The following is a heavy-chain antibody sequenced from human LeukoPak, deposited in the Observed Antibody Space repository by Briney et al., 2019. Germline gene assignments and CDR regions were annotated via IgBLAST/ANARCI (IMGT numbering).Heavy chain of an antibody. D-gene: IGHD3-22*01. Sequence: SETLSLTCTVPGGSISSGGYYWSWIRQHPGKGLEWIGYIYYSGSTYYNPSLKSRVTISVDTSKNQFSLKLSSVTAADTAVYYCARATVDYYDSSGYYYFDYWGQGTLVTVSS. V-gene: IGHV4-31*03. CDR2: IYYSGST. CDR3: ARATVDYYDSSGYYYFDY. J-gene: IGHJ4*02. CDR1: GGSISSGGYY.